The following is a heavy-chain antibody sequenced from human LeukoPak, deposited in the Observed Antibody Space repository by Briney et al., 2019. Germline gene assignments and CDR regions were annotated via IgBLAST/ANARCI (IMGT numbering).Heavy chain of an antibody. CDR2: INPNSGGT. CDR1: GYTFTGYY. CDR3: ARRSIFGVLNPFDI. Sequence: GASVKVSCKASGYTFTGYYMHWVRQAPGQGLEWMGWINPNSGGTNYAQKFQGRVTMTRDTSISTAYMELSRLRSEDTALYYCARRSIFGVLNPFDIWGQGTMVTVSS. J-gene: IGHJ3*02. D-gene: IGHD3-3*01. V-gene: IGHV1-2*02.